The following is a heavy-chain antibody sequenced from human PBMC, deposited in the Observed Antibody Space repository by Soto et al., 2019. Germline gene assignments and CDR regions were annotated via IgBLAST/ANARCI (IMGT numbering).Heavy chain of an antibody. CDR1: GYSFTSHG. D-gene: IGHD3-10*01. Sequence: QVQLVQSGAEVKKPGASVKVSCKASGYSFTSHGISWVRQAPGQGLEWMGWISANSGDTNYAQKLQGRVTVTTDTSTSTAYLALWSLTSEDTAVYHFARIVRGSNIDYYHYIDVWGKGTKVTVSS. CDR2: ISANSGDT. J-gene: IGHJ6*03. CDR3: ARIVRGSNIDYYHYIDV. V-gene: IGHV1-18*01.